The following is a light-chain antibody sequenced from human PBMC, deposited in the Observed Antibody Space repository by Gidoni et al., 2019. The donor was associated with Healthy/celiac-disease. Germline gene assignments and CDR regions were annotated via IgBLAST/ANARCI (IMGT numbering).Light chain of an antibody. CDR1: QSVSSSY. CDR2: GAS. V-gene: IGKV3-20*01. Sequence: EIVLTHSPVTLSLSPGERATLSCRASQSVSSSYLAWYQQKPGQAPRLLIYGASSRATGIPDRFSGSGSGTGFTLTISRMEPEDFAVYYCQQYGSSPQTFGQGTKLEIK. CDR3: QQYGSSPQT. J-gene: IGKJ2*01.